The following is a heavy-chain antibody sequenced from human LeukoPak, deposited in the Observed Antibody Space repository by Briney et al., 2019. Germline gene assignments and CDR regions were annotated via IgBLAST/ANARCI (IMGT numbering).Heavy chain of an antibody. CDR1: GFTFSNAW. Sequence: GGSLRLSGTASGFTFSNAWMSWVRQAPGKGLEWVGRIKSKADGGTTECAAPVKGRFTISRDDSKNTLYLQMNSLKTEDTAVYYCRHPLRWQWGIDYWGQGTPVTVSS. CDR2: IKSKADGGTT. CDR3: RHPLRWQWGIDY. V-gene: IGHV3-15*01. D-gene: IGHD4-23*01. J-gene: IGHJ4*02.